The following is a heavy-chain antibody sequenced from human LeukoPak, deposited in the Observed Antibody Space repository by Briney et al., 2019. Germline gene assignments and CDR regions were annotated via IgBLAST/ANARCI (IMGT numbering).Heavy chain of an antibody. J-gene: IGHJ3*02. CDR3: ARDKARFGEVAYKGEAFDM. D-gene: IGHD3-10*01. Sequence: KVSCKASGGTFSSYAISWVRQAPGQGLEWMGGIIPIFGTANYAQKFQGRVTVTTDESTSTAYMELSSLRSEDTAVYYCARDKARFGEVAYKGEAFDMWGQGTMVTVSS. CDR2: IIPIFGTA. V-gene: IGHV1-69*05. CDR1: GGTFSSYA.